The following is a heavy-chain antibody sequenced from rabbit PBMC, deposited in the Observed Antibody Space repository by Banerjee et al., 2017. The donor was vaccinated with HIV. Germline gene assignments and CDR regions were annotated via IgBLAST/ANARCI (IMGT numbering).Heavy chain of an antibody. D-gene: IGHD2-1*01. Sequence: QSLEESGGDLVKPGASLTLTCKASGFSFSSSYWMSWVRQAPGKGLEWIGCIYNGGVATYYATWARGRFTISKTSSTTVTLQMTSLTAADTATYFCARVGGDYGNGFELWGQGTLVTVS. V-gene: IGHV1S40*01. CDR2: IYNGGVAT. CDR1: GFSFSSSYW. J-gene: IGHJ4*01. CDR3: ARVGGDYGNGFEL.